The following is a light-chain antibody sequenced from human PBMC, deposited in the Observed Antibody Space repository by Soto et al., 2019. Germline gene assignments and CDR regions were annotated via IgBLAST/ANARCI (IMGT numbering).Light chain of an antibody. CDR2: EVS. V-gene: IGLV2-14*01. J-gene: IGLJ2*01. CDR1: SSDIGIYNY. Sequence: QSALTQPASVSGSPGQSITISCTGTSSDIGIYNYVSWYQQHPGKAPKLMIYEVSNRPSGVSNRFSGSKSGNTASLTISGLQAEDEADYYCSSYTDSSTRLFGGGTKLTVL. CDR3: SSYTDSSTRL.